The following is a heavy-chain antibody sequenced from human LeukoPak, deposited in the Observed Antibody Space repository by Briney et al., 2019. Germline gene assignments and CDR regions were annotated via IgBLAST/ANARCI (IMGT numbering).Heavy chain of an antibody. V-gene: IGHV1-69*05. J-gene: IGHJ3*02. CDR3: ARGIESISRSAFDI. CDR2: IIPIFGTA. D-gene: IGHD3-3*01. CDR1: GGTFSSYA. Sequence: SVKVSCKASGGTFSSYAISWVRQAPGQGLEWMGRIIPIFGTANYAQKFQGRVTITTDESTSTAYMELSSLRSEDTAVYYYARGIESISRSAFDIWGQGTMVTVSS.